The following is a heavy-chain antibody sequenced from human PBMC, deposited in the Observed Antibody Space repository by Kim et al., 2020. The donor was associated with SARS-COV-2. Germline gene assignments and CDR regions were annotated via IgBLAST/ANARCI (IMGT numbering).Heavy chain of an antibody. J-gene: IGHJ4*02. Sequence: ASVKVSCKVSGYTLTELSMHWVRQAPGKGLEWMGGFDPEDGETIYAQKFQGRVTMTEDTSTDTAYMELSSLRSEDTAVYYCATTLPRDKGNYYYDYWGQGTLVTVSS. V-gene: IGHV1-24*01. CDR2: FDPEDGET. CDR3: ATTLPRDKGNYYYDY. CDR1: GYTLTELS. D-gene: IGHD3-22*01.